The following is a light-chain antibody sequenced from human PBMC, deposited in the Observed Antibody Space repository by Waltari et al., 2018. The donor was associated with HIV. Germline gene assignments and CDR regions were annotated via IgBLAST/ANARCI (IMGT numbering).Light chain of an antibody. CDR3: QSADSSGTYRV. J-gene: IGLJ3*02. Sequence: SYELTQPPSVSVSPGQTARITCSGDALPKQYAYWYHQKPGQAPVMVIYKDSERPSGIPERFSGSSSGTTITLTISGDQAEDEADYYCQSADSSGTYRVFGGGTKLTVL. CDR1: ALPKQY. V-gene: IGLV3-25*03. CDR2: KDS.